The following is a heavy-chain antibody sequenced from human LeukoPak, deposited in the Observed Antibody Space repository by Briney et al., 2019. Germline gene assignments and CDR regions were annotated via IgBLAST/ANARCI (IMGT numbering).Heavy chain of an antibody. CDR2: ISSSSSYI. D-gene: IGHD2-2*02. CDR3: ARGRTSSTSCYIS. V-gene: IGHV3-21*01. J-gene: IGHJ4*02. CDR1: GFTFISYS. Sequence: KAGGSLKLPCQASGFTFISYSMNWVGQAPGKGLDGFSSISSSSSYIYYADSVKGRFTISRDNAKNSLYLQMNSLRAEDTAVYYCARGRTSSTSCYISWGQGTLVTVSS.